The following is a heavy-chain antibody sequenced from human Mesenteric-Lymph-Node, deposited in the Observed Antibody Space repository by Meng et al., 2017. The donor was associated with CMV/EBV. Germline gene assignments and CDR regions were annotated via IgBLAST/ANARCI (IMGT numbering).Heavy chain of an antibody. CDR2: ISAYNGNT. J-gene: IGHJ5*02. CDR1: GYTFTSYG. CDR3: ARFDYGGNSGWFDP. D-gene: IGHD4-23*01. V-gene: IGHV1-18*01. Sequence: SVKVSCKASGYTFTSYGISWVRQAPGQGLEWMGWISAYNGNTNYAQKLQGRVTMTTDTSTSTAYMELSRLRSDDTAVYYCARFDYGGNSGWFDPWGQGTLVTVSS.